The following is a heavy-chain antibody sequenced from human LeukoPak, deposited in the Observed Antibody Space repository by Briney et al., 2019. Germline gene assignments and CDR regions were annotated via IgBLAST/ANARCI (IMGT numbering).Heavy chain of an antibody. Sequence: SVKVSCKVSGYTFTDYYMHWVQQAPGQGLEWMGGIIPIFGTANYAQKFQGRVTITADESTSTAYMELSSLRSEDTAVCYCARGAMVRGVITVYYYYMDVWGKGTTVTVSS. J-gene: IGHJ6*03. D-gene: IGHD3-10*01. CDR3: ARGAMVRGVITVYYYYMDV. CDR1: GYTFTDYY. CDR2: IIPIFGTA. V-gene: IGHV1-69*13.